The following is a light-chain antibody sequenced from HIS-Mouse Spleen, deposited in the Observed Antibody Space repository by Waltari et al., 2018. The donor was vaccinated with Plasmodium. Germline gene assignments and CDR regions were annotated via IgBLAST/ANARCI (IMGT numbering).Light chain of an antibody. V-gene: IGLV3-19*01. J-gene: IGLJ3*02. Sequence: SSELTQDPAVSVALGQTVRITCQGDSLRSYYASWYQQKPGQAPVLVIYGKNNRPSGIPDLLAGYSSGNTSSLTITGAQAEDEADYYGNARDSSGNHQVFGGGTKLTVL. CDR3: NARDSSGNHQV. CDR1: SLRSYY. CDR2: GKN.